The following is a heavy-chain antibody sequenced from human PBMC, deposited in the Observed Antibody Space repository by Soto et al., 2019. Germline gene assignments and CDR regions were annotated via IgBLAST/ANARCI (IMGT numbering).Heavy chain of an antibody. CDR1: GDSVSNRSAA. Sequence: PSQTLSLTCAISGDSVSNRSAAWNWIRQSPSRGLGWLGRTYYTSRWYNDYAVSVISRITINPDASKNQFSLQLNSVTPEDTAVYYCARDRSPGSTSWYDCWGRGTLVTVSS. D-gene: IGHD2-2*01. CDR3: ARDRSPGSTSWYDC. V-gene: IGHV6-1*01. CDR2: TYYTSRWYN. J-gene: IGHJ5*01.